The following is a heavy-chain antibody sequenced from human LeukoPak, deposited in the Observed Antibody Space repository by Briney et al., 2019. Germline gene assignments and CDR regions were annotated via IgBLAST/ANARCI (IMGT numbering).Heavy chain of an antibody. D-gene: IGHD3-16*02. CDR1: GFTFSSYG. V-gene: IGHV3-33*01. Sequence: GGSLRLSCAASGFTFSSYGMHWVRQAPGEGLEWVAVIWYDGSNKYYADSVKGRFTISRDNSKNTLYLQMNSLRAEDTAVYYCARERRLSGFDYWGQGTLVTVSS. CDR2: IWYDGSNK. CDR3: ARERRLSGFDY. J-gene: IGHJ4*02.